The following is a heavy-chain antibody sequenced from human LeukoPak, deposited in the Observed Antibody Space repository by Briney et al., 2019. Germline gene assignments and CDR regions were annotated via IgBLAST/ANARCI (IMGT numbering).Heavy chain of an antibody. CDR2: IKQDGSEK. J-gene: IGHJ4*02. Sequence: GGSLRLSCAASGFTFSSYWMSWVRQAPGKGLEWVANIKQDGSEKYYLDSVKGRFTISRDNAKNSLYLQMNSLRAEDTAVYYCARVLGSSGSHPDYWGQGTLVTVSS. CDR1: GFTFSSYW. V-gene: IGHV3-7*01. D-gene: IGHD3-22*01. CDR3: ARVLGSSGSHPDY.